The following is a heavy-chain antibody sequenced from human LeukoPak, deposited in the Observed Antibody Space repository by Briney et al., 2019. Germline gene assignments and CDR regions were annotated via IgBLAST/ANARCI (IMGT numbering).Heavy chain of an antibody. D-gene: IGHD2-2*03. Sequence: SETLSLTCTVSGASINNHYWSWIRQPPGKGLEYVGYIYFSATTKYSPSLDGRVTISVDTARTQLSLNLRSVTAADTAVYYCARDGYCSRTSCSYYYYYYMDVWGNGTTVTASS. V-gene: IGHV4-59*11. CDR3: ARDGYCSRTSCSYYYYYYMDV. J-gene: IGHJ6*03. CDR2: IYFSATT. CDR1: GASINNHY.